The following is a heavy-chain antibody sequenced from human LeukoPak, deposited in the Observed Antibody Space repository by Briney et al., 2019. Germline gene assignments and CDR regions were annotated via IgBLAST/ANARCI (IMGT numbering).Heavy chain of an antibody. D-gene: IGHD2-15*01. CDR2: ISSSSNYI. Sequence: GGSLRLSCAASGFTFSSYSMNWVRQAPGKGLEWVSSISSSSNYIYYADSVKGRFTMSRDNAKNSLYLQMNSLRAEDTAVYYCAKGVGYCSGGSCQQFDYWGQGTLVTVSS. J-gene: IGHJ4*02. CDR3: AKGVGYCSGGSCQQFDY. CDR1: GFTFSSYS. V-gene: IGHV3-21*04.